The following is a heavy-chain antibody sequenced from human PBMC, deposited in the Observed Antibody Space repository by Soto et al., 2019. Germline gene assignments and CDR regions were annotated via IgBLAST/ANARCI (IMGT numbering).Heavy chain of an antibody. CDR2: IKTDGSTT. CDR1: GFTFSTYW. CDR3: EKEGNANNTVCKGFDY. D-gene: IGHD1-20*01. J-gene: IGHJ4*02. V-gene: IGHV3-74*01. Sequence: GGSLRLSCAASGFTFSTYWMHWVRQAPGKGVVWVSRIKTDGSTTSYADSVKGRFTISRDNANNMLYLQMSSRRDEETAVYYCEKEGNANNTVCKGFDYWGKGALVTASP.